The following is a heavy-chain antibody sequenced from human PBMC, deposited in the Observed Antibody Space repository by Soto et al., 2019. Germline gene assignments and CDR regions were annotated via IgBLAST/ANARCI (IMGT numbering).Heavy chain of an antibody. CDR1: GYTFTNYA. CDR3: ARGGSLYWYFDL. Sequence: QVQLVQSGAEVKKPGASVKVSCKASGYTFTNYAMPWVRQAPGQRLEWMGWINGGNGNTKYSQKFQGRVTITRDTAASTAYMELSSLRSEDTAVYYCARGGSLYWYFDLWGRGTLVTVSS. V-gene: IGHV1-3*01. CDR2: INGGNGNT. J-gene: IGHJ2*01. D-gene: IGHD1-26*01.